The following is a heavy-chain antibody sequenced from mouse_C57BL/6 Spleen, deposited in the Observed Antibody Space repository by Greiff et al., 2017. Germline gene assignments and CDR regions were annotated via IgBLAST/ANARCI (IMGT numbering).Heavy chain of an antibody. V-gene: IGHV1-82*01. CDR2: IYPGDGDT. J-gene: IGHJ2*01. D-gene: IGHD2-3*01. CDR3: ARSDDGNSYGDY. Sequence: VQLQQSGPELVKPGASVKISCKASGYAFSSSWMNWVKQRPGKGLEWIGRIYPGDGDTNYNGKFKGKATLTADKSSSTAYMQLSSLTSEDSAVYFCARSDDGNSYGDYWGQGTTLTVSS. CDR1: GYAFSSSW.